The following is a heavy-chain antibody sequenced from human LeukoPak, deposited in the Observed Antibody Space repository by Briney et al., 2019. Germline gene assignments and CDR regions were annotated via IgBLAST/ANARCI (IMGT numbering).Heavy chain of an antibody. V-gene: IGHV3-23*01. D-gene: IGHD3-10*01. Sequence: GGSLRLSCVVSGLTFRSYAMSWVRQAPGKGLEWVSTVSGKGDETFYADSVKGRFTLSRDNSKNTLNLQINSLRVEDTAVYYCAKGGHYSFFDRWGQGILATVSS. CDR2: VSGKGDET. J-gene: IGHJ5*02. CDR3: AKGGHYSFFDR. CDR1: GLTFRSYA.